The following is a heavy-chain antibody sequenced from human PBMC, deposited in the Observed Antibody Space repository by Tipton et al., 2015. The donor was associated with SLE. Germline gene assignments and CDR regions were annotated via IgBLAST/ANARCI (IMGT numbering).Heavy chain of an antibody. CDR1: GFTFSDHY. J-gene: IGHJ3*01. CDR2: VRNKANSYST. Sequence: LSCAASGFTFSDHYMDWVRQAPGKGLEWVGRVRNKANSYSTEYAASVKGRFIISRDDSKNSGYLQMNSLKTEDTAVYYCVRRGPGAKGPGLDVGGQGTMVAASS. D-gene: IGHD3-10*01. V-gene: IGHV3-72*01. CDR3: VRRGPGAKGPGLDV.